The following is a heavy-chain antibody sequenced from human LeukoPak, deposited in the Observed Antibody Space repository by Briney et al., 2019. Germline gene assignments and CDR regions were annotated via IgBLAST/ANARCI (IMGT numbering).Heavy chain of an antibody. CDR1: GGSFSGYY. D-gene: IGHD2/OR15-2a*01. Sequence: SETLSLTCAVYGGSFSGYYWSWIRQPPGKGLEWIGEINHGGSTNYNPSLKSRVTISVDTSKNQFSLKLSSVTAADTAVYYCASLSRPFDYWGQGTLVTVSS. CDR2: INHGGST. CDR3: ASLSRPFDY. J-gene: IGHJ4*02. V-gene: IGHV4-34*01.